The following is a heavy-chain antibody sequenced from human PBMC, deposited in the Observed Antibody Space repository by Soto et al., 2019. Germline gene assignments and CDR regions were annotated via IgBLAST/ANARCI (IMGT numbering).Heavy chain of an antibody. V-gene: IGHV4-30-4*01. CDR3: ARNSGWGYNWFDP. Sequence: QVQLQESGPGLVKPSQTLSLTCTVSGGSISSGDYYWSWIRQPPGKGLEWIGYIYYSGSTYYNPSLTSRVTISVDTSKNQFSLKLSSVTAADTAVYYCARNSGWGYNWFDPWGQGTLVTVSS. J-gene: IGHJ5*02. CDR2: IYYSGST. CDR1: GGSISSGDYY. D-gene: IGHD6-19*01.